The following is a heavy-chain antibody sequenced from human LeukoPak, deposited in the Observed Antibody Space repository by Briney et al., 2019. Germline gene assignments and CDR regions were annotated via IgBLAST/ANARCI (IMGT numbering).Heavy chain of an antibody. J-gene: IGHJ4*02. D-gene: IGHD6-13*01. CDR2: IYHSGST. V-gene: IGHV4-39*01. CDR1: GGSISSSSYY. Sequence: SETLSLTCTVSGGSISSSSYYWGWIRQPPGKGLEWIGSIYHSGSTYYNPSLKSRVTISVDTAKNQFSLKLSSVTAADTAVYYCARHLLVGPTSLDYWGQGTLVTVSS. CDR3: ARHLLVGPTSLDY.